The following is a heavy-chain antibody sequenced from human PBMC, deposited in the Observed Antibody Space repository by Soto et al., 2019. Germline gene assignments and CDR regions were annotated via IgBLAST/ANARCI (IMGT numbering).Heavy chain of an antibody. V-gene: IGHV2-26*01. Sequence: QVTLKESGPVLVKPTETLTLTCTVSGFSLSNARMGVSWIRQPPGKALDWLAHIFSNDEKSYSTSLKSRLTISKDTSKSQVVLTMTNMDPVDTATYYCARILGYCSSTSCLDAFDIWGQGTMVTVSS. CDR3: ARILGYCSSTSCLDAFDI. CDR1: GFSLSNARMG. D-gene: IGHD2-2*01. J-gene: IGHJ3*02. CDR2: IFSNDEK.